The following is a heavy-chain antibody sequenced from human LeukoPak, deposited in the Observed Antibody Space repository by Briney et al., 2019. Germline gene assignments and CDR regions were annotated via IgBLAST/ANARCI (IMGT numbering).Heavy chain of an antibody. CDR2: IYYSGST. D-gene: IGHD5-18*01. J-gene: IGHJ4*02. CDR3: AREDTAMKYYFDY. V-gene: IGHV4-59*12. Sequence: PSETLSLTCTVSGGSISSYYWSWIRQPPGKGLEWIGHIYYSGSTNYNPSPKSRVTISVDTSKNQFSLKLSSVTAAGTAVYYCAREDTAMKYYFDYWGQGTLVTVSS. CDR1: GGSISSYY.